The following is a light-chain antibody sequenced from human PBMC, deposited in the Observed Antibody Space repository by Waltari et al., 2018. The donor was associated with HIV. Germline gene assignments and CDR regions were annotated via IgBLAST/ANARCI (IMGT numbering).Light chain of an antibody. J-gene: IGKJ2*01. CDR1: ERISSW. CDR2: KAS. V-gene: IGKV1-5*03. Sequence: DIQMTQSPSTLTASVGDRVTITCRASERISSWLAWYQQKPGKAPKLLIYKASSLESGVPSRFSGSASGTEFSLTISSLQPDDFATYYCQQYHTNPYTFGQGTKMEI. CDR3: QQYHTNPYT.